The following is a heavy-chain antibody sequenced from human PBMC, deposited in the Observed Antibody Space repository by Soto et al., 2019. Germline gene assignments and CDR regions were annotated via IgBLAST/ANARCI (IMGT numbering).Heavy chain of an antibody. CDR2: MNPNSGNT. Sequence: ASVKVSCKASGYTFTSYDINWVRQATGQGLEWMGWMNPNSGNTGYAQKFQGRVTMTRNTSISTAYMELSSLRSEDTAVYYCARARAYRGIAALGYWGQGTLVTVSS. J-gene: IGHJ4*02. D-gene: IGHD6-6*01. V-gene: IGHV1-8*01. CDR3: ARARAYRGIAALGY. CDR1: GYTFTSYD.